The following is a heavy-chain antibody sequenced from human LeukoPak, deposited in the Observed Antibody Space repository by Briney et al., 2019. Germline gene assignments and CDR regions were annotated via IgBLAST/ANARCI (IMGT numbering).Heavy chain of an antibody. J-gene: IGHJ4*02. CDR3: ARNFGGGDSSGPYS. CDR1: GFTFSNYA. Sequence: PGGSLRLSCAASGFTFSNYAMSWVRQAPGKGLEWVSGINWNGGSTGYADSVKGRFTISRDNAKNSLYLQMNSLRAEDTALYYCARNFGGGDSSGPYSWGQGTQVTVSS. CDR2: INWNGGST. D-gene: IGHD3-22*01. V-gene: IGHV3-20*04.